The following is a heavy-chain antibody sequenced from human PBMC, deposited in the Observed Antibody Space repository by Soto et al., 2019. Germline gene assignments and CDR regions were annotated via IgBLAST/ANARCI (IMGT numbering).Heavy chain of an antibody. CDR2: IYYSGST. CDR3: ARHAMTVEPFFDY. Sequence: QLQLQESGPGLVKPSETLSLTCTVSGGSISSSSYYWGWIRQPPGKGLEWIGSIYYSGSTYYNPSLKSRVTISVDTSKNQFSLKLSSVTAADTAVYYCARHAMTVEPFFDYWGQGTLVTVSS. V-gene: IGHV4-39*01. CDR1: GGSISSSSYY. J-gene: IGHJ4*02. D-gene: IGHD4-17*01.